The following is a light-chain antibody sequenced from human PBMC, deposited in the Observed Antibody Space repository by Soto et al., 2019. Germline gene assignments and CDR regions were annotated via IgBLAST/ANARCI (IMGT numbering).Light chain of an antibody. CDR1: SSDVGAYKY. J-gene: IGLJ3*02. CDR2: EVT. V-gene: IGLV2-8*01. CDR3: TSYVGNAIWV. Sequence: QSALTQPPSASGSPRQSVTISCTGTSSDVGAYKYVSWYQQYPGKAPKLMIYEVTKRPSGVPDRFSGSKSGNTASLTVSGLQAEDEAEYYCTSYVGNAIWVFGGGTKVTVL.